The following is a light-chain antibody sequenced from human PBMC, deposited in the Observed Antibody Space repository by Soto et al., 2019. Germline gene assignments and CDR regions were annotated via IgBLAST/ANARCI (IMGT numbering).Light chain of an antibody. V-gene: IGKV3-20*01. CDR1: QTLPNHS. J-gene: IGKJ1*01. Sequence: EIVLTQSPDTLSLSPGERATLSCRSSQTLPNHSVAWYQQRPGQAPRLLISPASNKATDIPDRFSGSGSGTEFTLTISGLEPEDFGIYHCHQHGGSPETVGQGTKVDIK. CDR3: HQHGGSPET. CDR2: PAS.